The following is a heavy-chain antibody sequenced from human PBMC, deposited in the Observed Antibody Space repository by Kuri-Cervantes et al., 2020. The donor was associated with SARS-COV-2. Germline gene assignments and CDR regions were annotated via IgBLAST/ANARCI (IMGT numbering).Heavy chain of an antibody. CDR3: ARDLNYGDYFLDY. J-gene: IGHJ4*02. D-gene: IGHD4-17*01. Sequence: SETLSLTCTVPGGSISSGDYYWSWIRQPPGKGLEWIGYIYYSGSTYYNPSLKSRVTISVDTSKNQFSLKLSSVTAADTAVYYCARDLNYGDYFLDYWGQGTLVTVSS. V-gene: IGHV4-30-4*08. CDR1: GGSISSGDYY. CDR2: IYYSGST.